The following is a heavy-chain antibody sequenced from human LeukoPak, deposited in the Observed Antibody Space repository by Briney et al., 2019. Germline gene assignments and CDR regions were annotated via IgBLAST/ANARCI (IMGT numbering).Heavy chain of an antibody. CDR1: GFTFSSYA. D-gene: IGHD3-22*01. V-gene: IGHV3-23*01. CDR2: ISGSGGST. J-gene: IGHJ4*02. CDR3: AKDTVVVPPYDSSGPYYFDY. Sequence: GGSLRLSCAASGFTFSSYAMSWVRQAPGKGLEWVSAISGSGGSTYYADSVKGRFTISRDNSKNTLYLQMNSLRAEDTAVYYCAKDTVVVPPYDSSGPYYFDYWGQGTLVTVSS.